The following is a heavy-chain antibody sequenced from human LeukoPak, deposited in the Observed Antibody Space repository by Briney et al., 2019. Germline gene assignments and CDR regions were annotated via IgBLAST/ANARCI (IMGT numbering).Heavy chain of an antibody. V-gene: IGHV3-23*01. CDR2: LSGSGGRT. Sequence: GGSLRLSCAASGFTFSSYAMSWVRQAPGKGLEWVSGLSGSGGRTYYADSVKGRFTISRDNSKNTLDLQMNSLRAEDTAIYYCAKTIAAADYFDYWGQGTLVTVSS. CDR3: AKTIAAADYFDY. CDR1: GFTFSSYA. D-gene: IGHD6-13*01. J-gene: IGHJ4*02.